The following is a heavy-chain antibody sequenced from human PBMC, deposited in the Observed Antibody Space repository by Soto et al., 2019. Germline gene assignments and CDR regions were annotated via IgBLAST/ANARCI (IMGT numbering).Heavy chain of an antibody. J-gene: IGHJ4*02. V-gene: IGHV4-59*12. Sequence: SETLSLTCTVSGGSISSYYWSWIRQPPGKGLEWIGYIYYTGSSYYNPSLKSRVTMSADTSKNQFSLKLSSVTAADTAVYYCARDGHHSDRGDYWGQGTLVTVAS. D-gene: IGHD3-16*01. CDR3: ARDGHHSDRGDY. CDR1: GGSISSYY. CDR2: IYYTGSS.